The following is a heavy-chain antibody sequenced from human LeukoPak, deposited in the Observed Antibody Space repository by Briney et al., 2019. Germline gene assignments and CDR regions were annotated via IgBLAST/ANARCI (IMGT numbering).Heavy chain of an antibody. CDR3: AREKRITIFGVVTGGPFDY. J-gene: IGHJ4*02. CDR1: GFTFSSYA. V-gene: IGHV3-30-3*01. D-gene: IGHD3-3*01. CDR2: ISYDGSNK. Sequence: GGSLRLSCAASGFTFSSYAMHWVRQAPGKGLEWVAVISYDGSNKYYADSVKGRFTISRDNSKNTLYLQMNSLRAEDTAVYYCAREKRITIFGVVTGGPFDYWGQGTLVTVSS.